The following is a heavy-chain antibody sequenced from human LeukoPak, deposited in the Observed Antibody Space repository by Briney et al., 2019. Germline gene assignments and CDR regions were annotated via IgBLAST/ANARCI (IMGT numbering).Heavy chain of an antibody. J-gene: IGHJ4*02. CDR1: GYTFIDYY. D-gene: IGHD6-13*01. CDR2: ISAYNGNT. V-gene: IGHV1-18*04. CDR3: ARRGYSALDY. Sequence: ASVKVSCKASGYTFIDYYIHWVRQAPGQGLEWMGWISAYNGNTNYAQKLQGRVTMTTDTSTSTAYMELRSLRSDDTAVYYCARRGYSALDYWGQGTPVTVSS.